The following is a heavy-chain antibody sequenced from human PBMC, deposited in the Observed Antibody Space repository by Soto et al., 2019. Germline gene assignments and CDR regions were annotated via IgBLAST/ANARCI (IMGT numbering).Heavy chain of an antibody. CDR2: ISPYTGNT. V-gene: IGHV1-18*01. CDR1: GYIFVNYG. Sequence: QVQLVQSGDEVKKPGASVKVSCKASGYIFVNYGIAWMRQAPGQGLEWMGWISPYTGNTHSATKVQGRLTMTTDTSTSTAYMDLGRLTSEDTAVYYCVMVDNSVTPTPPDVLGQGTTVTASS. J-gene: IGHJ6*02. CDR3: VMVDNSVTPTPPDV. D-gene: IGHD5-12*01.